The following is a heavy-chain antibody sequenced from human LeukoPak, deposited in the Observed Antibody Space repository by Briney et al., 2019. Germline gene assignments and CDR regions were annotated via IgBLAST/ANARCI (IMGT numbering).Heavy chain of an antibody. D-gene: IGHD3-22*01. CDR3: SRGLDSRKLGY. Sequence: ASQTLSLTYTVPGASFSSGDQYWTCIRQSPGKGLEWIGSIHPSGRLYNNPSLESRVTISIDTSKNQLSLNLNSVTAADTAVYFCSRGLDSRKLGYWGQGTLVTVSS. CDR1: GASFSSGDQY. CDR2: IHPSGRL. V-gene: IGHV4-31*03. J-gene: IGHJ4*02.